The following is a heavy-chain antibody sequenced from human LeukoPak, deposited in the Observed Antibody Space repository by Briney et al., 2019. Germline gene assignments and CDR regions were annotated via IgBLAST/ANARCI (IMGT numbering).Heavy chain of an antibody. CDR2: IYYDGSNE. V-gene: IGHV3-33*01. D-gene: IGHD3-22*01. CDR1: GFPFTSYG. J-gene: IGHJ4*02. Sequence: PGGSLRLSCAASGFPFTSYGMHWVRQAPGKGLEWVAVIYYDGSNEYYADSVKGRFTISRDTPKNTLYLQMNSLTADDTAVYYCARVGYPGIGYPIDYWGQGTLVTVSS. CDR3: ARVGYPGIGYPIDY.